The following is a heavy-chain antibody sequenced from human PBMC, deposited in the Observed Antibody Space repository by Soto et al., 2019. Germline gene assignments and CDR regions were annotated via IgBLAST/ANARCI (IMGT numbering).Heavy chain of an antibody. J-gene: IGHJ4*02. V-gene: IGHV4-39*01. Sequence: QLQRQESGPGLVKPSEILSLTCTVSGDSISSTSDYWGWIRQPPGKGLEWIGSIHHSGNTYSNPTLKSRLTISVDTSKNQFSLKLSSVTATDTAVYYCARRKGSTGWSDYFQYWSQGTLVTVSS. CDR3: ARRKGSTGWSDYFQY. D-gene: IGHD6-19*01. CDR1: GDSISSTSDY. CDR2: IHHSGNT.